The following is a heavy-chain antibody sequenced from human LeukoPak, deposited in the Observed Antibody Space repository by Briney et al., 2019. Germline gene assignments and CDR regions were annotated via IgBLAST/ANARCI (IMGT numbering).Heavy chain of an antibody. CDR2: IYYSGST. V-gene: IGHV4-59*01. CDR3: ARDQYCSSTSCYYYYMDV. J-gene: IGHJ6*03. CDR1: GGSISSYY. Sequence: PSETLSLTCTVSGGSISSYYWSWIRQPPGKGLEWIGYIYYSGSTNYNPSLKSRVTISVDTSKNQFSLKLSSVTAADTAVYYCARDQYCSSTSCYYYYMDVWGKGTTVTVSS. D-gene: IGHD2-2*01.